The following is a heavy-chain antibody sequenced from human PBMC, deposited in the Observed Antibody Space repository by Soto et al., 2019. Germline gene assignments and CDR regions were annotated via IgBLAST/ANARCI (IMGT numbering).Heavy chain of an antibody. Sequence: SGPTLVNPTQTLTLTCSFSGFSLSAYGVRVIWFRQPPGETLEWLALIHWNDDKRYSPYLKSRLTITKDTSKNQVVLTLTNLDPLDTGTYFCPHTKDSSVFLTSGGQGILVTVSS. D-gene: IGHD3-22*01. CDR3: PHTKDSSVFLTS. J-gene: IGHJ4*02. CDR2: IHWNDDK. V-gene: IGHV2-5*01. CDR1: GFSLSAYGVR.